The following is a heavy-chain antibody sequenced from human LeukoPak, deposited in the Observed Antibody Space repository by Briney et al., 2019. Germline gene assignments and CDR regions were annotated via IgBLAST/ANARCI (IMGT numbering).Heavy chain of an antibody. CDR2: IYYSGST. CDR3: ARGTALTKNFDY. CDR1: GGSISVGDYY. J-gene: IGHJ4*02. D-gene: IGHD4-11*01. Sequence: SETLSLTCTVSGGSISVGDYYWSWIRQPPGKGLQWIGYIYYSGSTYYNPSLKSRVTISVDTSKNQFSVKLSSVTAADTAVYYCARGTALTKNFDYWGQGTLVTVSS. V-gene: IGHV4-30-4*01.